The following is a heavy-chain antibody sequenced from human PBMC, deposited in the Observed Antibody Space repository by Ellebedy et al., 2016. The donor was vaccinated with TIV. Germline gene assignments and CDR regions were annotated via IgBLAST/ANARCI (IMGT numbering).Heavy chain of an antibody. CDR3: AKDRGLNYYGSGSTYAMDV. Sequence: GESLKISXAASGFTVGNNYMSWVRQAPGKGLEWVSIISGGGGSTYYADSVKGRFTISRDNSKNTLYLQMNSLGAEDTAVYYCAKDRGLNYYGSGSTYAMDVWGQGTTVTVSS. J-gene: IGHJ6*02. D-gene: IGHD3-10*01. V-gene: IGHV3-23*01. CDR2: ISGGGGST. CDR1: GFTVGNNY.